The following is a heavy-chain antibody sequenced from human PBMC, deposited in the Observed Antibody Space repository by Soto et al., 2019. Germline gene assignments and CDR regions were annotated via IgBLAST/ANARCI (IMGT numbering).Heavy chain of an antibody. CDR1: GYTFTSYG. V-gene: IGHV1-18*01. Sequence: ASVKVSCKASGYTFTSYGISWVRQAPGQGLEWMGWISAYNGNTNYAQKLQGRVTMTTDTSTSTAYMELRSLRSDDTAVYYCARDEMRYYGSGSYSDYYYYSGMDVWGQGTTVTVSS. D-gene: IGHD3-10*01. J-gene: IGHJ6*02. CDR3: ARDEMRYYGSGSYSDYYYYSGMDV. CDR2: ISAYNGNT.